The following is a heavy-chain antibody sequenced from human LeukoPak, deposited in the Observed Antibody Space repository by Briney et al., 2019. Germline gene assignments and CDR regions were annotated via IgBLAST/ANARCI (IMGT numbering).Heavy chain of an antibody. V-gene: IGHV4-34*01. Sequence: SETLSLTCAVYGGSFSGYYWSWIRQPPGKGLEWIGEINHSGSTNYNPSLKSRVTISVDTSKNQFSLKLSSVTAADTAVYYCARVRAPAGDYVWGSYRSFNYFDYWGQGTLVTASS. D-gene: IGHD3-16*02. J-gene: IGHJ4*02. CDR1: GGSFSGYY. CDR2: INHSGST. CDR3: ARVRAPAGDYVWGSYRSFNYFDY.